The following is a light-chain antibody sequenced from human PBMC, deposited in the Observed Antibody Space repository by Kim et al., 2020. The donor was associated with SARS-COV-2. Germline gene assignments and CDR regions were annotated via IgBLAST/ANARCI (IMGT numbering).Light chain of an antibody. V-gene: IGLV2-11*01. J-gene: IGLJ1*01. CDR1: SSDVGDYSY. CDR2: DVN. Sequence: LTQPRSVSGSPGQSVTISCTGTSSDVGDYSYVSWYQQHPGKAPKLMIYDVNKRPSGVPDRFSGSKSGNTASLTITGLQTEDEADYYCCSYAGSYTYVFGVGTKVTVL. CDR3: CSYAGSYTYV.